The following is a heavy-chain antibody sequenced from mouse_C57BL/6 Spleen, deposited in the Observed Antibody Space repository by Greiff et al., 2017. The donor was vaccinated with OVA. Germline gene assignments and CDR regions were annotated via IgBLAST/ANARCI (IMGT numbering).Heavy chain of an antibody. CDR2: IYPSDSET. CDR1: GYTFTSYW. J-gene: IGHJ2*01. Sequence: QVQLQQPGAELVRPGSSVKLSCKASGYTFTSYWMDWVKQRPGQGLEWIGNIYPSDSETHYNQKFKDKATLTVDKSSSTAYMQLSSLTSEDSAVYYCAREWILFDYWGQGTTLTVSS. V-gene: IGHV1-61*01. CDR3: AREWILFDY.